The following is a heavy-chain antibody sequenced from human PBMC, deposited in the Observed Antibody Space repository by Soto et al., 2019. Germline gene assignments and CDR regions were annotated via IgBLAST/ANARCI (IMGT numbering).Heavy chain of an antibody. Sequence: SLRLSCAASRFTCSSYALNWVRQAPGKGLEWVAVISYDGSNKYYADSVKGRFTISRDNSKNTLYLQMNSLRAEDTAVYYCARAPRGGYSHFDIWGQGTMVTVSS. CDR3: ARAPRGGYSHFDI. D-gene: IGHD2-15*01. J-gene: IGHJ3*02. V-gene: IGHV3-30*14. CDR2: ISYDGSNK. CDR1: RFTCSSYA.